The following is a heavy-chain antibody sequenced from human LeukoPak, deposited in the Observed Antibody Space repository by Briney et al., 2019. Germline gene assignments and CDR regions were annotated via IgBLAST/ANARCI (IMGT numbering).Heavy chain of an antibody. CDR3: ARVSPTMATITAEYFQH. J-gene: IGHJ1*01. CDR2: IKQDGSEK. Sequence: GGSLRLSCAASGFTFSSYWMSWVRQAPGKGLEWVANIKQDGSEKYYVDSVKGRFTISRDNAKNSLYLQMNSLRAEDTAVYYCARVSPTMATITAEYFQHWGQGTLVTVSS. V-gene: IGHV3-7*01. CDR1: GFTFSSYW. D-gene: IGHD5-24*01.